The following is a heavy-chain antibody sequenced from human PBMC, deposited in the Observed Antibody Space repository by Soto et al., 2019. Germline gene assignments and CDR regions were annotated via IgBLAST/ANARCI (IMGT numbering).Heavy chain of an antibody. D-gene: IGHD3-9*01. Sequence: PGGSLRLSCAASGFTFSSYGMHWVRQAPGKGLEWVAVIWYDGSNKYYADSVKGRFTISRDNSKNTLYLQMNSLRAEDTAVYYCARDNDIEDYYGMDVWGQGTTVTVSS. J-gene: IGHJ6*02. CDR3: ARDNDIEDYYGMDV. CDR2: IWYDGSNK. CDR1: GFTFSSYG. V-gene: IGHV3-33*01.